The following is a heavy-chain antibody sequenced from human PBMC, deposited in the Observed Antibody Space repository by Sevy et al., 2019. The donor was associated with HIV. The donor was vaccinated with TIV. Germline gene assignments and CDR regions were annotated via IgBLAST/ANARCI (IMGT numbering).Heavy chain of an antibody. D-gene: IGHD3-22*01. Sequence: GGSLRLSCEASGFTFSNYAMSWVRQAPGKGLEWVSAISGSGGSTYYADSMKGPFTISRDNSKNTLYLQMNSLRAEDTAVYYCAKGDRGDYYDSSGYYYYPYFDYWGQGTLVTVSS. CDR3: AKGDRGDYYDSSGYYYYPYFDY. J-gene: IGHJ4*02. CDR1: GFTFSNYA. V-gene: IGHV3-23*01. CDR2: ISGSGGST.